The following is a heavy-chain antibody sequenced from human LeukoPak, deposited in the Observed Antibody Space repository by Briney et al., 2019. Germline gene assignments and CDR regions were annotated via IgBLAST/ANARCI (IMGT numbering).Heavy chain of an antibody. J-gene: IGHJ4*02. D-gene: IGHD3-10*01. Sequence: GASVKVSCKASGYTFTSYDINWVRQATGQGLEWMGWMNPNSGYTGYSQKFRGRVTMTRNASIGTAYLELSSLMYEDTAVYYCARAQSSLVRGLLTYYFDLWGQGTLVTVSS. V-gene: IGHV1-8*02. CDR2: MNPNSGYT. CDR1: GYTFTSYD. CDR3: ARAQSSLVRGLLTYYFDL.